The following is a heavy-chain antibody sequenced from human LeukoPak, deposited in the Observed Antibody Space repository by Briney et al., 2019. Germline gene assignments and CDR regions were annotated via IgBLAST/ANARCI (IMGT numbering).Heavy chain of an antibody. CDR2: ISSSSSYI. CDR3: AREAVAGTDRFGYFDY. J-gene: IGHJ4*02. D-gene: IGHD6-19*01. Sequence: GGSLRLSCAASGFTFSSYSMNWVRQAPGKGLEWVSSISSSSSYIYYADSVKGRVTISRDNAKNSLYLQMNSLRAEDTAVYYCAREAVAGTDRFGYFDYWGQGTLVTVSS. V-gene: IGHV3-21*01. CDR1: GFTFSSYS.